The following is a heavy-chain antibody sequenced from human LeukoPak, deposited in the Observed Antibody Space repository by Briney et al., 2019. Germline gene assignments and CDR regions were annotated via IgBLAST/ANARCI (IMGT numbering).Heavy chain of an antibody. Sequence: GGSLRLSCAASGFTFSSYSMNWVRQAPGKGLEWVSYISSSSNSVYYADSVKGRFTISRDTSKNTLYLQVNSLRAEDTAVYYCARGGGYYPIDYWGQGTLVTVSS. CDR1: GFTFSSYS. J-gene: IGHJ4*02. D-gene: IGHD2-15*01. V-gene: IGHV3-48*01. CDR2: ISSSSNSV. CDR3: ARGGGYYPIDY.